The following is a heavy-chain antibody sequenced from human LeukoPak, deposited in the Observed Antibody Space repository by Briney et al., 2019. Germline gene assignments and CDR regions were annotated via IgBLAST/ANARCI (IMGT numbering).Heavy chain of an antibody. Sequence: GGSLRLSCEASGFTVSSNYMSWVRQAPGQGLEWILVIYSADSTSYAAYVKGRFTISRDSTKTTLHFLMNSLRAEDTAVYYCASRVRLAGTKRGFDYWGQGTLVTGS. V-gene: IGHV3-66*01. CDR1: GFTVSSNY. D-gene: IGHD6-19*01. J-gene: IGHJ4*02. CDR2: IYSADST. CDR3: ASRVRLAGTKRGFDY.